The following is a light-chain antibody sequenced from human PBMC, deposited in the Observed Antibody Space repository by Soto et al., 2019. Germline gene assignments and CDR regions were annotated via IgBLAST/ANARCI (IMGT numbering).Light chain of an antibody. J-gene: IGKJ1*01. CDR2: GAS. CDR3: QQYNNWHWT. Sequence: EIVMTQSPATLSVYPGERATLSCRASQSVSSNLAWYQQKPGQAPRLLIYGASTRATGIPARFSGSGSGTEFTLTISSLQSEDFAVYYCQQYNNWHWTFGQGTKVEIK. V-gene: IGKV3-15*01. CDR1: QSVSSN.